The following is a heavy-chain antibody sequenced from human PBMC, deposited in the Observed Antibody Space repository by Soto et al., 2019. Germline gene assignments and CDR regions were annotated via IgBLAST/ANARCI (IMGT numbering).Heavy chain of an antibody. CDR1: GGSISSGDYY. V-gene: IGHV4-30-4*01. CDR3: ARLPCSGGSCYGYYFDY. CDR2: ISYSGST. D-gene: IGHD2-15*01. J-gene: IGHJ4*02. Sequence: QVQLQESGPGLVKPSQTLSLTCTVSGGSISSGDYYWSWIRQPPGKGLEWIGYISYSGSTYYNLSLKSRATISVDTSKNQFSLKLSSVTAADTAVYYCARLPCSGGSCYGYYFDYWGQGTLVTVSS.